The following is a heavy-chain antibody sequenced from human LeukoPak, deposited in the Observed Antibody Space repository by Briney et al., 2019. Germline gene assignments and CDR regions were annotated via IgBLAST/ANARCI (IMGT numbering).Heavy chain of an antibody. V-gene: IGHV3-7*01. Sequence: PGGSLRLSCAASGFTFSDYWMSWVRQAPGKGLEWVANIKQDGSEKYPVDSVKGRFTISRDNAKNSLFLQMNSLRAEDTAVYYCAKSGGVTTTLGYWGQGTLVTVSS. D-gene: IGHD4-17*01. CDR1: GFTFSDYW. J-gene: IGHJ4*02. CDR2: IKQDGSEK. CDR3: AKSGGVTTTLGY.